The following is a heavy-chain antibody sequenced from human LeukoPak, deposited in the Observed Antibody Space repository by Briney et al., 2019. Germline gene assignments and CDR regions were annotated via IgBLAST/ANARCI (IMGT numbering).Heavy chain of an antibody. CDR1: GGSFSGYY. Sequence: SETLSLTCAVYGGSFSGYYWSWIRQPAGKGLEWIGRIFASGTTNYNPSLESRVTMSVDTSKNQFSLKLSLVTAADTAVYYCVQDGPLRSDYCGQGTLVTVSS. V-gene: IGHV4-59*10. CDR3: VQDGPLRSDY. J-gene: IGHJ4*02. D-gene: IGHD5-24*01. CDR2: IFASGTT.